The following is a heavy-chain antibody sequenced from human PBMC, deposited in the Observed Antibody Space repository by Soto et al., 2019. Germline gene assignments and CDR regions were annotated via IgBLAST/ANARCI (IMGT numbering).Heavy chain of an antibody. CDR1: GYTFTGDY. D-gene: IGHD3-22*01. CDR3: ARADSSGYADDY. CDR2: VNPNSGGT. V-gene: IGHV1-2*02. Sequence: QVQLVQSGAEVKKHGSSVKVSCKVSGYTFTGDYMHRVRQAPGQGLEWMGWVNPNSGGTNYAQKFQGRVPMTRDTSISTAYMELSRLRADDTAVYYCARADSSGYADDYLGQGTLVTVSS. J-gene: IGHJ4*02.